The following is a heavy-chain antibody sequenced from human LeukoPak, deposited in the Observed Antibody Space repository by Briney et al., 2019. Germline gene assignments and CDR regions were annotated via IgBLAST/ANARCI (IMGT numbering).Heavy chain of an antibody. J-gene: IGHJ4*02. V-gene: IGHV3-23*01. Sequence: PVGCLRLSCAASGFTFSSYAMSWVRQAPGQGLEWVSAISGSGGSTYYADSAKGRFTISRHNSKNTLYLQMNSLRAEDTAVYYCAKSPQVYSSSWYDYFDYWGQGTLVTVSS. CDR3: AKSPQVYSSSWYDYFDY. CDR1: GFTFSSYA. CDR2: ISGSGGST. D-gene: IGHD6-13*01.